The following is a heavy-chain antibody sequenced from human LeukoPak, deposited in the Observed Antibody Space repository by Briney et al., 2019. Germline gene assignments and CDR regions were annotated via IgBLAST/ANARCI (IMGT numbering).Heavy chain of an antibody. D-gene: IGHD3-10*01. CDR3: AKDSGPMVRGGAFDY. Sequence: GGSLRLSCAASGFTFSSYWMSWVRQPPGKGLEWVSGISWNSGTIGYADSVKGRFTISRDNAKNSLYLQMNSLRAEDTALYYCAKDSGPMVRGGAFDYWGQGTLVTVSS. V-gene: IGHV3-9*01. J-gene: IGHJ4*02. CDR1: GFTFSSYW. CDR2: ISWNSGTI.